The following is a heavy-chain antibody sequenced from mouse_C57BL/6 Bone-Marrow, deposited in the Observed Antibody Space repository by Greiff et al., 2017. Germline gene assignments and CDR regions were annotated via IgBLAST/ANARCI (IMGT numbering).Heavy chain of an antibody. Sequence: EVKLVEPGGGLVKPGGSLKLSCAASGFTFSSYAMSWVRQTPEKRLEWVATISAGGSYTYYPDNVKGRFTISRDNAKNNLYLQMSHLKSEDTAMYYCARGELRSYYYAMDYWGQGTSVTVSS. D-gene: IGHD1-1*01. CDR1: GFTFSSYA. J-gene: IGHJ4*01. CDR3: ARGELRSYYYAMDY. V-gene: IGHV5-4*03. CDR2: ISAGGSYT.